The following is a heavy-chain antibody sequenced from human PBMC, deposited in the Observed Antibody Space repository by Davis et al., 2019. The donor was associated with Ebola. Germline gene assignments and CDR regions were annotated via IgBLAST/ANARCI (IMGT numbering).Heavy chain of an antibody. V-gene: IGHV5-51*01. CDR1: GYSFTRYW. J-gene: IGHJ6*03. D-gene: IGHD3-16*01. Sequence: QVSCKGSGYSFTRYWIGWVRQLPGKGLEWVAIIYPGDSDARYSPSFQDQVTIAADKSINTAYLQWSSLKASDTAVYYCARCRSLGTYYYMDVWGKGTTVTVSS. CDR2: IYPGDSDA. CDR3: ARCRSLGTYYYMDV.